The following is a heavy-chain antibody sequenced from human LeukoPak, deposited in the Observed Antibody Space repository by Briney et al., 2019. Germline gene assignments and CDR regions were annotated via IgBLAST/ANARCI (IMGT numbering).Heavy chain of an antibody. CDR2: ISSSSSYI. V-gene: IGHV3-21*01. D-gene: IGHD3-9*01. Sequence: GGSLRLSRAASGFTFSSYSMNWVRQAPGKGLEWVSSISSSSSYIYYADSVKGRFTISRDNAKNSLYLQMNSLRAEDTAVYYCARGYFDWLLVAFDIWGQGTMVTVSS. CDR1: GFTFSSYS. J-gene: IGHJ3*02. CDR3: ARGYFDWLLVAFDI.